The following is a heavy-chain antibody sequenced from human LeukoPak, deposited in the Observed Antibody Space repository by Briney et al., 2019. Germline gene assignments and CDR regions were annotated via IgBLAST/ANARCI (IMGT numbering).Heavy chain of an antibody. J-gene: IGHJ4*02. V-gene: IGHV1-18*01. D-gene: IGHD4-17*01. CDR2: INPYNGNT. CDR3: ARETTVTCFDY. Sequence: ASVKVSCKASGYTFTSYGVNWVRQAPGQGLEWMGWINPYNGNTNYAQKFQGRVTMTKDTSTSTAYMELRSLRSDDTAVYYCARETTVTCFDYWGQGTLVTVSS. CDR1: GYTFTSYG.